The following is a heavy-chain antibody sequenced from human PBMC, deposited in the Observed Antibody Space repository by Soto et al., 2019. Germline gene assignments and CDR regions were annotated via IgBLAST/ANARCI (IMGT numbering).Heavy chain of an antibody. CDR1: GFTFSTYA. V-gene: IGHV3-23*01. CDR3: AKDRAMYYFDY. Sequence: VGSLRLSCAASGFTFSTYAMTWVRQAPGQGLEWVSVISGSGDNTYYADSVKGRFTISRDNSNNTLYLHMSSLSAEDTAVYYCAKDRAMYYFDYWGHGTLVTVSS. D-gene: IGHD3-10*01. J-gene: IGHJ4*01. CDR2: ISGSGDNT.